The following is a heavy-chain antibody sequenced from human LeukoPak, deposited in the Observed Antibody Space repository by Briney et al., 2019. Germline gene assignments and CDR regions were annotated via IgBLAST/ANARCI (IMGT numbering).Heavy chain of an antibody. CDR2: ISAYNGNT. CDR1: GYTFTNYG. D-gene: IGHD2-15*01. J-gene: IGHJ3*02. V-gene: IGHV1-18*01. Sequence: GASVKVSCKASGYTFTNYGISWVRQAPGQGVEWMGWISAYNGNTNYAQKPQVRISMTTDTSTSTAYMELRSLRSDDTAVYYCARGCSGGRCYSVDAFDIWGQGTVVTVSS. CDR3: ARGCSGGRCYSVDAFDI.